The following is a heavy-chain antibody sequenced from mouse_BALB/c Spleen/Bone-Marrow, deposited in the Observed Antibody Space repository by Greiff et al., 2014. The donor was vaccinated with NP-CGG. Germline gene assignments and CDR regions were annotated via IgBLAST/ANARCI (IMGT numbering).Heavy chain of an antibody. V-gene: IGHV5-2*01. CDR1: EYEFPSHD. D-gene: IGHD2-4*01. CDR2: INSDGGST. Sequence: EVQLEQSGGGLVQPGESLKLSCESTEYEFPSHDMSWVRKTPEKRLELVAAINSDGGSTYYPDNMERRFIISRDNTKKTLYLQMSSLRSEDTALYYCARRGDFDSFAYWGQGTLVTVSA. CDR3: ARRGDFDSFAY. J-gene: IGHJ3*01.